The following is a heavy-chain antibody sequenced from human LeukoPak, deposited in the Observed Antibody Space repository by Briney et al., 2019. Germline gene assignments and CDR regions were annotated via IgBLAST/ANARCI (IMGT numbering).Heavy chain of an antibody. Sequence: SETLSLTCAVSGGSISSGGYSWSWIRQPAGKGLEWIGRIYTSGSTNYNPSLKSRVTISVDTSKNQFSLKLSSVTAADTAVYYCARGSARYSSFAFDIWGQGTMVTVSS. D-gene: IGHD6-13*01. V-gene: IGHV4-61*02. CDR2: IYTSGST. CDR1: GGSISSGGYS. J-gene: IGHJ3*02. CDR3: ARGSARYSSFAFDI.